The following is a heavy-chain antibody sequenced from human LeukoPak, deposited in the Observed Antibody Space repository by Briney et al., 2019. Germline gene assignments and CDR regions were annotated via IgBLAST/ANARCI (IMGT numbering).Heavy chain of an antibody. Sequence: PSETLSLTCAVSGYSISSGYYWGWIRPPPGKGLEWIGSIYHSGSTYYNPSLKSRVTISVDTSKNQFSLKLSSVTAADTAVYYCALRFLEWPEYGVGFDYWGQGTLVTVSS. V-gene: IGHV4-38-2*01. CDR1: GYSISSGYY. J-gene: IGHJ4*02. CDR3: ALRFLEWPEYGVGFDY. CDR2: IYHSGST. D-gene: IGHD3-3*01.